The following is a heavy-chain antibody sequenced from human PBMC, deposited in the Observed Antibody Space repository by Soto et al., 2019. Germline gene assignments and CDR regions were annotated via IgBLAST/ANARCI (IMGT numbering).Heavy chain of an antibody. CDR2: INAGNGNT. Sequence: GASVKVSCKASGYTFTSYAMHWVRQAPGQRLEWMGWINAGNGNTKYSQKFQGRVPITRDTSASTAYMELSSLRSEDTAVYYCARDRYYYGSGSYFVVGDAFDIWGQGTMVTVSS. J-gene: IGHJ3*02. CDR3: ARDRYYYGSGSYFVVGDAFDI. D-gene: IGHD3-10*01. V-gene: IGHV1-3*01. CDR1: GYTFTSYA.